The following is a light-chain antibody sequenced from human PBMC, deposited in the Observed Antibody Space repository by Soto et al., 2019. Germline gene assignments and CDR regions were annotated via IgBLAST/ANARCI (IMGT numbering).Light chain of an antibody. V-gene: IGKV3-15*01. CDR1: QSVSSN. CDR2: GAS. J-gene: IGKJ1*01. CDR3: QQYDNWPET. Sequence: EIVMTQSPATLSVSPGEGASLSCRASQSVSSNLAWYQQKPGQAPRLLIFGASTRATGFPARFSGSRSGTXXXXXXXSLQSEDFAVYYCQQYDNWPETFGQGTKVEIK.